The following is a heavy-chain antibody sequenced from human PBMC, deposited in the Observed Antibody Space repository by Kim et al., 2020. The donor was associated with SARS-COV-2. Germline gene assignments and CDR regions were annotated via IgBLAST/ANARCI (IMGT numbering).Heavy chain of an antibody. CDR1: GYIVNTKY. CDR2: IFSDGNI. D-gene: IGHD2-21*01. J-gene: IGHJ4*02. Sequence: GGSLRLSCVASGYIVNTKYMTWVRQVPGKGLECVSVIFSDGNIGYADPVKGRFTISRDNSKNTVYLQMNSLRPEDTAVYYCAVYSSWGQGTLVTVSS. CDR3: AVYSS. V-gene: IGHV3-66*02.